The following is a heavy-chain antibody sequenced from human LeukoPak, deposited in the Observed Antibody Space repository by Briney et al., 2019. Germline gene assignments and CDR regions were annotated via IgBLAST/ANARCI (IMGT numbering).Heavy chain of an antibody. Sequence: GGSLRLSYAASGFTFSSHGMNWVRQAPGKGLEWVSGIIPSGHTTYYADSVRGRFTISRDNSRNTVYLQMNSLRAEDTAVYYCAKDDRWLQFCCWGQGTLVTVSA. D-gene: IGHD5-24*01. CDR2: IIPSGHTT. CDR3: AKDDRWLQFCC. CDR1: GFTFSSHG. V-gene: IGHV3-23*01. J-gene: IGHJ4*02.